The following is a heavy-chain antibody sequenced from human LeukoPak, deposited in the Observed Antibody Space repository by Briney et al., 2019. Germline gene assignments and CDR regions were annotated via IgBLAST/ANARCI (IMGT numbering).Heavy chain of an antibody. V-gene: IGHV3-21*01. J-gene: IGHJ4*02. CDR3: AREIAVAGTRGDY. CDR2: ISSSSGYI. D-gene: IGHD6-19*01. Sequence: PGGSLRLSCAASGFTFRSYSMNWVRQAPGKGLEWVSSISSSSGYIYYADSVKGRFTISRDNAKNSLYLQMNSLRAEDTAVYYCAREIAVAGTRGDYWGQGTLVTVSS. CDR1: GFTFRSYS.